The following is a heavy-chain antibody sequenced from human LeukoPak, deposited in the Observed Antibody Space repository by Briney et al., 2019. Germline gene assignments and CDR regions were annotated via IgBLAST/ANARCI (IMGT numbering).Heavy chain of an antibody. CDR1: GFTFSSYW. D-gene: IGHD6-13*01. Sequence: GGSLRLSCAASGFTFSSYWMSWVRQAPGKGLEWVSSISRSATTIYYADSVKGRFTISRDNAKNSLYLQMNSLRAEDTAVYFCARVGALSSSWLLYWGQGTLVTVSS. J-gene: IGHJ4*02. V-gene: IGHV3-48*04. CDR3: ARVGALSSSWLLY. CDR2: ISRSATTI.